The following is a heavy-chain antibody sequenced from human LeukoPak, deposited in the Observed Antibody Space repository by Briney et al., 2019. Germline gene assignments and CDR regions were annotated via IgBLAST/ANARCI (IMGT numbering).Heavy chain of an antibody. Sequence: SETLSLTCTVSGGSITNDNYYWAWIRQPPGKGLEWIGSIYYSGTTYDNPALKSRVTISVDTSKNQFSLKLSSVTAADTAVYYCARAKSGIPSALDYWGQGTLVTVSS. J-gene: IGHJ4*02. V-gene: IGHV4-39*01. CDR3: ARAKSGIPSALDY. CDR2: IYYSGTT. CDR1: GGSITNDNYY. D-gene: IGHD2-2*01.